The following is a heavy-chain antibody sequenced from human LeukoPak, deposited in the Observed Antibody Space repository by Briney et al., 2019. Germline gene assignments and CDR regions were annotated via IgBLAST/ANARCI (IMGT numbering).Heavy chain of an antibody. CDR3: ARRAGDQ. J-gene: IGHJ4*02. CDR2: INPDGSVR. CDR1: GFIFSTYW. V-gene: IGHV3-7*01. D-gene: IGHD7-27*01. Sequence: GGSLRLSCAASGFIFSTYWMSWVRQAPGKGLEWVANINPDGSVRYYVDSVKGRFTISRDNANNSLYLQMNSLRVEDTAVYYCARRAGDQWGQGTLVTVSS.